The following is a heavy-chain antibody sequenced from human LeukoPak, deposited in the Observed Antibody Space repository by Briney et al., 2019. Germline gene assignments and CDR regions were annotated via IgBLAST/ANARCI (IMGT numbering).Heavy chain of an antibody. CDR1: GGSISSYY. CDR3: AREGSMTTVKHYFDY. Sequence: SETLSLTCTVSGGSISSYYWSWIRQPPGKGLEWIGHIYYSGSTNYNPSLKSRVTISVDTSKNQFSLKVSSVTAADTAVYYCAREGSMTTVKHYFDYWGQGALVTVSS. J-gene: IGHJ4*02. V-gene: IGHV4-59*01. D-gene: IGHD4-11*01. CDR2: IYYSGST.